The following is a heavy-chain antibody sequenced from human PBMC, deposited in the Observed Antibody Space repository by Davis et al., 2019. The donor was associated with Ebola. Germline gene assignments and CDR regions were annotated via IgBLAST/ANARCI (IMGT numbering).Heavy chain of an antibody. CDR2: IRYDGSNK. D-gene: IGHD1-26*01. J-gene: IGHJ4*02. V-gene: IGHV3-30*02. CDR1: GFPFSSYG. CDR3: AKEGIVGASSYFDY. Sequence: PGGSLRLSCAASGFPFSSYGRHWVRQAPGKGLEWVAVIRYDGSNKYYEDSVKGRFTIPRDNSKNPLYLQMNSLRAEDTAVYYCAKEGIVGASSYFDYWGQGTLVTVSS.